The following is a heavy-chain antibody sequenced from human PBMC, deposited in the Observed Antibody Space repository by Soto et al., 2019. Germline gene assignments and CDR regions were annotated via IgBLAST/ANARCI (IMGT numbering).Heavy chain of an antibody. J-gene: IGHJ6*02. CDR1: GYSFASYW. Sequence: EVQLVQSGAEVKKPGEYLKISCQVSGYSFASYWIGWVRQMPGKDLEWMGIIYPGDSDTRYSPSFQGQVTISADKSLRTAYLQWTSLKASDTALYYCARTRSFTLVFYYDGMDVWGQGTTVTVSS. CDR3: ARTRSFTLVFYYDGMDV. V-gene: IGHV5-51*01. D-gene: IGHD6-6*01. CDR2: IYPGDSDT.